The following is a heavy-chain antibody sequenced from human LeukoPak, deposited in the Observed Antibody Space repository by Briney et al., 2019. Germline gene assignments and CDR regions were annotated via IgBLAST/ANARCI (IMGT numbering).Heavy chain of an antibody. V-gene: IGHV1-18*01. CDR1: GYTFTSYG. CDR3: ARDRIAAAGKTYYYYGMDV. CDR2: ISAYNGNT. J-gene: IGHJ6*02. Sequence: GASVKVSCKASGYTFTSYGISWVRQAPGQGLEWMGWISAYNGNTNYAQKLQGRVTMTTDTSTSTAYMELRSLRSDDTAAYYCARDRIAAAGKTYYYYGMDVWGQGTTVTVSS. D-gene: IGHD6-13*01.